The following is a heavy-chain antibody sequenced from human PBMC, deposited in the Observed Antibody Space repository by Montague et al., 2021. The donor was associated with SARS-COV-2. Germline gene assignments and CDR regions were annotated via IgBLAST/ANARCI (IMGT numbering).Heavy chain of an antibody. CDR3: ARTHYDILTVSGYYGMDV. V-gene: IGHV2-70*01. CDR2: IDWDDDK. J-gene: IGHJ6*02. Sequence: PTLVIPTQTLTLTCAFSGFSLSTSGMCVSWIRQPPGKALERLALIDWDDDKYYSTSLKTRLTISKDTSKNQVVLTMTNMDPVDTATYYCARTHYDILTVSGYYGMDVWGQGTTVTVSS. CDR1: GFSLSTSGMC. D-gene: IGHD3-9*01.